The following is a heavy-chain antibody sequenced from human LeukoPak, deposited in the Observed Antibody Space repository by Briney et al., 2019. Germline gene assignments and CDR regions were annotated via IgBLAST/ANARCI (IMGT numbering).Heavy chain of an antibody. D-gene: IGHD1-1*01. CDR2: VYNSGST. CDR3: ARGTGGYRFDP. V-gene: IGHV4-59*01. CDR1: GASMSNYH. Sequence: SETPSLTCAVSGASMSNYHWSWIRQPPGRGLEYIGYVYNSGSTFYNPSLKSRVTISADTSRKQFSLKLTSVTATDTAVYYCARGTGGYRFDPWGQGILVTVSS. J-gene: IGHJ5*02.